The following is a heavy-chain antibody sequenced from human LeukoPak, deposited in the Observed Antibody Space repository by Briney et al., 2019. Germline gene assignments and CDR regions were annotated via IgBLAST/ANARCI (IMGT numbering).Heavy chain of an antibody. CDR1: GGSISSGDYY. CDR3: ARARTTYRYSSGWYFDY. J-gene: IGHJ4*02. V-gene: IGHV4-30-4*08. D-gene: IGHD6-19*01. CDR2: IYYSGST. Sequence: SQTLSLTCTVSGGSISSGDYYWSWIRQPPGKGLEWIGYIYYSGSTYHNPSLKSRVTISVDTSRNQLSLKLSSVTAADTAVYYCARARTTYRYSSGWYFDYWGQGTLVTVSS.